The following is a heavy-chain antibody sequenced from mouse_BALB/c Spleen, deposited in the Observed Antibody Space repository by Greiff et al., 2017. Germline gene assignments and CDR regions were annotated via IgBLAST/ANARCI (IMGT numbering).Heavy chain of an antibody. CDR2: ISSGSSTI. CDR3: ARSVTGMGYFDY. V-gene: IGHV5-17*02. D-gene: IGHD4-1*01. J-gene: IGHJ2*01. CDR1: GFTFSSFG. Sequence: EVKLMESGGGLVQPGGSRKLSCAASGFTFSSFGMHWVRQAPEKGLEWVAYISSGSSTIYYADTVKGRFTISRDNPKNTLFLQMTSLRSEDTAMYYCARSVTGMGYFDYWGQGTTLTVSS.